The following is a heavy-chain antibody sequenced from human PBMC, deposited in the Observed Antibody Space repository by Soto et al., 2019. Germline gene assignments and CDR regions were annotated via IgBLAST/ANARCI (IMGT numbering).Heavy chain of an antibody. Sequence: QVPLVQSGGEVKKAGASEKVACKTSGYTFTTYGISWVRQAPGQGLEWVGWISAYSGKTHYAQKFQGKVTMTTDTSTNTAYLELRSLRSDDTAVYYCARDPYFGDHQYWGQGTLVTVSS. V-gene: IGHV1-18*01. J-gene: IGHJ4*02. D-gene: IGHD3-16*01. CDR2: ISAYSGKT. CDR1: GYTFTTYG. CDR3: ARDPYFGDHQY.